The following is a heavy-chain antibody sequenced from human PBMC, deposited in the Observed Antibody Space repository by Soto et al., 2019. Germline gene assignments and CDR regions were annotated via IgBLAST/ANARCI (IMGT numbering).Heavy chain of an antibody. CDR3: AKSPVVEMATSQRLDY. V-gene: IGHV5-51*01. CDR1: GYTFTKYW. CDR2: IYPDDSDT. Sequence: EVQLVQSGEEVQKPGESLKISCKGSGYTFTKYWIGWVRQMPGKGLEWMGIIYPDDSDTRYSPSFRGQVTISVDKSINTVYLQWSTLKASDTAMYYCAKSPVVEMATSQRLDYWGQGTQVTVSS. D-gene: IGHD2-8*01. J-gene: IGHJ4*02.